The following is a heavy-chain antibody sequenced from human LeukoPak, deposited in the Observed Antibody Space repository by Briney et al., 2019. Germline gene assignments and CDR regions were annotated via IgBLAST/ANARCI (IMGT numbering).Heavy chain of an antibody. J-gene: IGHJ6*02. D-gene: IGHD3-10*01. CDR1: GGTFSSCA. CDR2: IIPILGIA. V-gene: IGHV1-69*04. Sequence: GSSVKVSCKASGGTFSSCAISWVRQAPGQGLEWMGRIIPILGIANYAQKFQGRVTITADKSTSTAYMELSSLRSEDTAVYYCARDGVTINGMDVWGQGTTVTASS. CDR3: ARDGVTINGMDV.